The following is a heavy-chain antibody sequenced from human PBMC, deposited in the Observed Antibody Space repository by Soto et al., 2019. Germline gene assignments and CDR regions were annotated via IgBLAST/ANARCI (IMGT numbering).Heavy chain of an antibody. CDR2: INAGNGNT. CDR3: AILGTYYFDY. J-gene: IGHJ4*02. D-gene: IGHD1-1*01. CDR1: GYTLTRYS. Sequence: ASVKVSCKASGYTLTRYSIHWVRQAPGQRLEWMGWINAGNGNTKFSQKFQGRVTITRDTSASTAYMELRGLRSEDTAVYYCAILGTYYFDYWGQG. V-gene: IGHV1-3*01.